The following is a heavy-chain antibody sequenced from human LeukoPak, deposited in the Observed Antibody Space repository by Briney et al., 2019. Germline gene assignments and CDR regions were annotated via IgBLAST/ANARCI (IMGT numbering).Heavy chain of an antibody. J-gene: IGHJ4*02. V-gene: IGHV1-2*02. D-gene: IGHD6-19*01. CDR2: INPKNGGT. CDR3: ARDRAPIGVTGNNFDY. CDR1: GYTFIDFY. Sequence: ASVKVSCKASGYTFIDFYMHWVRQAPGQGLEWMGWINPKNGGTYYAQKFQGRVTMTRDTSISTAYMELSRLTSDDTAVYYCARDRAPIGVTGNNFDYWGQGTLVTVSS.